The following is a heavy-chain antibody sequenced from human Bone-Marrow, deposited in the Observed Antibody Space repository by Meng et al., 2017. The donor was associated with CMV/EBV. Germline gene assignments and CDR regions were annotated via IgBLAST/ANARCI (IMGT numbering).Heavy chain of an antibody. D-gene: IGHD3-3*01. J-gene: IGHJ6*02. V-gene: IGHV1-69*05. CDR3: ARPDYDFWSASGRGYYYGMDV. CDR1: RGTFSSYA. Sequence: SVKVSCKASRGTFSSYAISWVRQAPGQGLEWMGGIIPIFGTANYAQKFQGRVTITTDESTSTAYMELSSLRSEDTAVYYCARPDYDFWSASGRGYYYGMDVWGQGTTVTVSS. CDR2: IIPIFGTA.